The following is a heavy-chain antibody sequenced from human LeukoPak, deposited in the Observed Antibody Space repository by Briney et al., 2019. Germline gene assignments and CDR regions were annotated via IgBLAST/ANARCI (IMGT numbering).Heavy chain of an antibody. Sequence: SETLSLTCTVSGGSISSSSYYWGWIRQPPGKGLEWIGSIYYSGSTYYNPSLKSRVTISVDTSKNQFSLKLSSVTAADTAVYYCARGFPAGYSGYDSRLDAFDIWGQGTMVTVSS. J-gene: IGHJ3*02. CDR2: IYYSGST. CDR3: ARGFPAGYSGYDSRLDAFDI. CDR1: GGSISSSSYY. D-gene: IGHD5-12*01. V-gene: IGHV4-39*07.